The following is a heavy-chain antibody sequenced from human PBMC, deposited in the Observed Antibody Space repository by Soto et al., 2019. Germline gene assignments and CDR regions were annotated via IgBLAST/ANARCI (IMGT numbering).Heavy chain of an antibody. Sequence: ASVKVSCKASGYTFTSYGISWVRQAPGQGLEWMGWISAYNGNTNYAQKLQGRVTMTTDTSTNTAYMELRSLRSDDTAVYYCARSGIAAPLTWYYYYGMDVWGQGTTVTVSS. CDR1: GYTFTSYG. J-gene: IGHJ6*02. V-gene: IGHV1-18*01. D-gene: IGHD6-13*01. CDR3: ARSGIAAPLTWYYYYGMDV. CDR2: ISAYNGNT.